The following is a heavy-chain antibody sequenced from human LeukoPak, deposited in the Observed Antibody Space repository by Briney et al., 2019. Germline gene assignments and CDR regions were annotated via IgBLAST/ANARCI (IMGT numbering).Heavy chain of an antibody. J-gene: IGHJ4*02. CDR2: IYYSGST. V-gene: IGHV4-59*01. D-gene: IGHD3-10*01. Sequence: SETLSLTCTVSGGSISSYYWGWIRQPPGKGLEWIGYIYYSGSTNYNPSLKSRVTISVDTSKNQFSLKLSSVTAADTAVYYCARVEFGSGSTYFDYWGQGTLVTVSS. CDR1: GGSISSYY. CDR3: ARVEFGSGSTYFDY.